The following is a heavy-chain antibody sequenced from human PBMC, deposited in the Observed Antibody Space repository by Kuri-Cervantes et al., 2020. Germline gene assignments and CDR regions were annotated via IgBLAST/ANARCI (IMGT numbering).Heavy chain of an antibody. J-gene: IGHJ4*02. CDR3: TTFEK. D-gene: IGHD1-14*01. V-gene: IGHV3-7*01. CDR1: GFTFSSYS. Sequence: GESLKISCAASGFTFSSYSMNWVRQAPGKGLEWVANIKQDGSVKYYVDSVKGRFTISRDNAKNSVHLQMNSLRGEDTAVYYCTTFEKWGQGTLVTVSS. CDR2: IKQDGSVK.